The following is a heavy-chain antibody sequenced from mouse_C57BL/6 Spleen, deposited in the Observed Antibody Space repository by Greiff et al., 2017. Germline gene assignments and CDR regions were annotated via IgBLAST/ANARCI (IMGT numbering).Heavy chain of an antibody. CDR2: ISDGGSYI. Sequence: EVKLVESGGGLVKPGGSLKLSCAASGFTFSSYAMSWVRQTPEKRLEWVATISDGGSYIYYPDNVKGRFTISRANAKNNLYLQMSHLKSEDTAMYYCARTYGNYEGWYFDVWGTGTTVTVSS. J-gene: IGHJ1*03. V-gene: IGHV5-4*03. D-gene: IGHD2-1*01. CDR3: ARTYGNYEGWYFDV. CDR1: GFTFSSYA.